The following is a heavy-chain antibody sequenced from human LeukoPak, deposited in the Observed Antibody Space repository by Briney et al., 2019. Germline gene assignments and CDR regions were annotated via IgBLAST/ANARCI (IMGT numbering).Heavy chain of an antibody. D-gene: IGHD2-2*02. J-gene: IGHJ5*02. CDR1: GYTFTGYY. CDR3: ARDGYCSTTSCDNYFDP. CDR2: INPNSGGT. V-gene: IGHV1-2*02. Sequence: GASVKVSCKASGYTFTGYYMHWVRQAPGQGLEWMGWINPNSGGTNYAQKFQGRVTMTRDTSISTTYMELSRLTSDDTAVYYCARDGYCSTTSCDNYFDPWGQGTLVTVSS.